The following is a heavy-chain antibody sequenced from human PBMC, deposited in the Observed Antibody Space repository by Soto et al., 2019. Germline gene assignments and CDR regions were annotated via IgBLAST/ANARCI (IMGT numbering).Heavy chain of an antibody. Sequence: PSETLSLTCTVSGGSISSYYWSWIRQPPGKGLEWIGYIYYSGSTNYNPSLKSRVTISVDTSKNQFSLKLSSVTAADPGVYYCANTKSYSYGAFDYWGQGTLVTVSS. V-gene: IGHV4-59*01. D-gene: IGHD5-18*01. CDR1: GGSISSYY. CDR3: ANTKSYSYGAFDY. J-gene: IGHJ4*02. CDR2: IYYSGST.